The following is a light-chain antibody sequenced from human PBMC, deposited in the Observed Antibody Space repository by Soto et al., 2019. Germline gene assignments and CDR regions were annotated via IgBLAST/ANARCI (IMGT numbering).Light chain of an antibody. CDR2: LGS. V-gene: IGKV2-28*01. CDR3: MQALSHA. J-gene: IGKJ2*01. Sequence: DILMTQSPVSLPVTPGESASISCRSSQSLLHSNGHNYLDWFLQKPGQSPQLRIYLGSNRASGVPVRVSGSGSGAAFTLISSRGEAEDVGIYYCMQALSHAFGQGTRLEIK. CDR1: QSLLHSNGHNY.